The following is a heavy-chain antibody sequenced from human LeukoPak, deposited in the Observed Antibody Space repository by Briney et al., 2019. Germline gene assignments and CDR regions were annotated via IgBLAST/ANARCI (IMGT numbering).Heavy chain of an antibody. CDR3: ARDLGYSYGYMDY. V-gene: IGHV1-69*13. J-gene: IGHJ4*02. CDR2: IIPIFGTA. Sequence: SVKVSCKASGYTFTSYAISWVRQAPGQGLDWMGGIIPIFGTANYAQKFQGRVTITADESTSTAYMELSSLRSEDTAVYYCARDLGYSYGYMDYWGQGALVTVSS. CDR1: GYTFTSYA. D-gene: IGHD5-18*01.